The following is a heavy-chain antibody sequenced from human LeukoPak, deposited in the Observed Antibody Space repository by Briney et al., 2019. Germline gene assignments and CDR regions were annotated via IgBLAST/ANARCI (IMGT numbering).Heavy chain of an antibody. CDR3: ATDHCSGGSCSPNFDY. CDR1: GFTVSSNY. V-gene: IGHV3-66*01. J-gene: IGHJ4*02. CDR2: IYSGGST. D-gene: IGHD2-15*01. Sequence: GGSLRLSCAASGFTVSSNYMSWVRQAPGKGLEWVSVIYSGGSTYYADSVKGRFTISRDNSKNTLYLQMNSLRAEDTAVYYCATDHCSGGSCSPNFDYWGQGTLVTVSS.